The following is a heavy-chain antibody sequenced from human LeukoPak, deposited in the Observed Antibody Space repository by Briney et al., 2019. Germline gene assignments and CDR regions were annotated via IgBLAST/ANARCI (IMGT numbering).Heavy chain of an antibody. CDR3: AWGLAAAGTPLDAFDI. CDR2: MNPNSCNT. J-gene: IGHJ3*02. Sequence: ASVKVSCKASGYTFTSYDINWVRQATGQGLEWMGWMNPNSCNTGYAQQFQGRVTMTRNTSISTAYMELSSLRSEDTAVYYCAWGLAAAGTPLDAFDIWGQGTMVTVSS. D-gene: IGHD6-13*01. V-gene: IGHV1-8*01. CDR1: GYTFTSYD.